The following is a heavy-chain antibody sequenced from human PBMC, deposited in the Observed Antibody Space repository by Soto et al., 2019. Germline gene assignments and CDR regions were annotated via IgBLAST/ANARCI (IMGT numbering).Heavy chain of an antibody. Sequence: PAGCRALSSPAAGFTVSVLSMRWVRQAYGKGLDWVGRIRRKSNSYATTYAASGKGRFIMSSDDAKKTAYLQMDSLKTEDTAVYYCTRHDYDSTSIYSLDYWGQGTLVTVSS. CDR3: TRHDYDSTSIYSLDY. CDR2: IRRKSNSYAT. V-gene: IGHV3-73*01. CDR1: GFTVSVLS. D-gene: IGHD3-22*01. J-gene: IGHJ4*02.